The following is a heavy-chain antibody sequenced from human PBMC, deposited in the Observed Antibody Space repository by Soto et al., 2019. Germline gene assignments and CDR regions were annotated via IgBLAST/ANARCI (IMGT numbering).Heavy chain of an antibody. CDR3: ARGPLEQLVHYYYYYGMDV. CDR1: GYTFTSYD. D-gene: IGHD6-6*01. CDR2: MNPNSGNT. V-gene: IGHV1-8*01. Sequence: ASVKVSCKASGYTFTSYDINWVRQATGQGLEWMGWMNPNSGNTGYAQKFQGRVTMTRNTSISTAYMELSSLRSEDTAVYYCARGPLEQLVHYYYYYGMDVWGQGTTVTVSS. J-gene: IGHJ6*02.